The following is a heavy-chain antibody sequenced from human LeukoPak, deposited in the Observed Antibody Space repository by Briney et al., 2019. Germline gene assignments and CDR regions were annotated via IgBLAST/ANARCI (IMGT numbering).Heavy chain of an antibody. J-gene: IGHJ4*02. Sequence: GGSLRLSCAASGFTFSSYWMSWVRQAPGKGLECVANIKQDGSEKYYVDSVKGRFTISRDNAKNSLYLQMNSLRAEDTAVYYCAVPDYGDYALDYWGQGTLVTVSS. CDR1: GFTFSSYW. V-gene: IGHV3-7*03. CDR2: IKQDGSEK. CDR3: AVPDYGDYALDY. D-gene: IGHD4-17*01.